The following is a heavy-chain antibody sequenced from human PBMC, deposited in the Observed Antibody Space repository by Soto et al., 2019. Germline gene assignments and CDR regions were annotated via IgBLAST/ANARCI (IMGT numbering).Heavy chain of an antibody. D-gene: IGHD3-22*01. CDR2: IKSKTDGGTT. Sequence: GGSLRLSCAASGFTFSNAWMNWVRQAPGKGLEWVGRIKSKTDGGTTDYAAPVKGRFTISRDDSKNTLYLQMNSLKTEDTAVYYCTTEPPWYYDSSGYYFFDYWGQGTLVTVSS. CDR3: TTEPPWYYDSSGYYFFDY. CDR1: GFTFSNAW. J-gene: IGHJ4*02. V-gene: IGHV3-15*07.